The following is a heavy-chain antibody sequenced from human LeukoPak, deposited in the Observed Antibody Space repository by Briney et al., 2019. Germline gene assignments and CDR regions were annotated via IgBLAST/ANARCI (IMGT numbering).Heavy chain of an antibody. CDR1: GYSFTSYW. V-gene: IGHV5-51*01. CDR2: IYPGDSDT. J-gene: IGHJ3*02. CDR3: ASQDSSGYYWTPSYAFDI. D-gene: IGHD3-22*01. Sequence: GESLKISCKGSGYSFTSYWIGWVRQMPGKGLEWMGIIYPGDSDTRYSPSFQGQVTISADKSISTAYLQWSSLKASDTAMYYYASQDSSGYYWTPSYAFDIWGQGTMVTVSS.